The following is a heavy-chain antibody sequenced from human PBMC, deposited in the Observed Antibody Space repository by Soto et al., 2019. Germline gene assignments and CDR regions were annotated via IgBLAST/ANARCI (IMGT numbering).Heavy chain of an antibody. D-gene: IGHD6-13*01. J-gene: IGHJ6*02. CDR2: IFPGDSDT. CDR1: GYIFSNYW. CDR3: ARVKTGNPGYYAMDV. Sequence: GESLKICCKASGYIFSNYWIGWVRQMPGKGLEWMGMIFPGDSDTRYSPSFQGQVTMSAGKSINTAYLQWNDLKASDTAIYYCARVKTGNPGYYAMDVWGQGTTVTVSS. V-gene: IGHV5-51*01.